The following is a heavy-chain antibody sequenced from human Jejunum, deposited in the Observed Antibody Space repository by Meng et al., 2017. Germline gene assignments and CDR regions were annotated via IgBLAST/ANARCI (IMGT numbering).Heavy chain of an antibody. Sequence: QVRLQESGPGMVKPSQTLSIPCTVSGDSLSSGEYFWSWIRQPPGKGLEWIGYMDYRGRTFYNPSLKRRVTISVDTSKNQFSLKLSSVTAADTAVYFCARGELLWDYWGQGTLVTVSS. V-gene: IGHV4-30-4*01. D-gene: IGHD2-2*01. CDR2: MDYRGRT. J-gene: IGHJ4*02. CDR3: ARGELLWDY. CDR1: GDSLSSGEYF.